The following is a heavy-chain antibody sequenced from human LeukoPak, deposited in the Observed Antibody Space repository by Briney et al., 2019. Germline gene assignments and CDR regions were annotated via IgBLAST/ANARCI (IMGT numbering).Heavy chain of an antibody. D-gene: IGHD1-7*01. CDR3: ATAQPYNWNYGDY. CDR2: ISYDGSNK. V-gene: IGHV3-30*03. Sequence: GGSLRLSCAASGFTFSSYGMHWVRQAPGKGLEWVAVISYDGSNKYYADSVRGRFTISRDNSKNTLYLQMNSLRAEDTAVYYCATAQPYNWNYGDYWGQGTLVTVSS. J-gene: IGHJ4*02. CDR1: GFTFSSYG.